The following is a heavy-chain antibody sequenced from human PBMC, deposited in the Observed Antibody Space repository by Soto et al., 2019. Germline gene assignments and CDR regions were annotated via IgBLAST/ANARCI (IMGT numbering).Heavy chain of an antibody. CDR3: ARGSGVTPFDY. CDR1: GGTFSSYT. J-gene: IGHJ4*02. V-gene: IGHV1-69*02. Sequence: QVQLVQSGAEVKNPESSVKVSCKASGGTFSSYTISWVRQAPGQGLEWMGRIIPILGIANYAQKFQGRVTITEDKSTSTAYMELSSLRSEDTAVYYCARGSGVTPFDYWGQGTLVTVSS. D-gene: IGHD2-21*02. CDR2: IIPILGIA.